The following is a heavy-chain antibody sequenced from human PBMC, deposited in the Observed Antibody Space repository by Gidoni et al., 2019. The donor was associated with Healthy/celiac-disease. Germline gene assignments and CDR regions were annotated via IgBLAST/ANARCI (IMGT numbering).Heavy chain of an antibody. V-gene: IGHV1-2*02. CDR2: INPNSGGT. Sequence: QVQLVQSGAEVKKPGASVKVSCKASGYTFTGYYMHWVRQAPGQGLEWMGWINPNSGGTNYAQKFQGRVTMTRDTSISTAYMELSRLRSDDTAVYYCARDITGNNYYYGMDVWGQGTTVTVSS. CDR1: GYTFTGYY. CDR3: ARDITGNNYYYGMDV. D-gene: IGHD1-20*01. J-gene: IGHJ6*02.